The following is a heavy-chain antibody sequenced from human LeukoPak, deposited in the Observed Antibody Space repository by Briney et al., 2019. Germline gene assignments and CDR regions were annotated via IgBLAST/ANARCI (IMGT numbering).Heavy chain of an antibody. J-gene: IGHJ4*02. V-gene: IGHV3-30*18. CDR1: GFTFSDYY. Sequence: GGSLRLSCAASGFTFSDYYMSWIRQAPGKGLEWVAVISYDGSNKYYADSVKGRFTISRDNSKNTLYLQMNSLRAEDTAVYYCAKLAGRPGIAAAALSTLDYWGQGTLVTVSS. CDR3: AKLAGRPGIAAAALSTLDY. CDR2: ISYDGSNK. D-gene: IGHD6-13*01.